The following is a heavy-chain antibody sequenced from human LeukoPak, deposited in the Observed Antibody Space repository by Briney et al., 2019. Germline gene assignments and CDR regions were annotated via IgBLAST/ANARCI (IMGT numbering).Heavy chain of an antibody. CDR2: ISYSGNT. CDR1: GGSISSYY. D-gene: IGHD2-8*02. V-gene: IGHV4-59*01. J-gene: IGHJ4*02. CDR3: ARGRRKIWWLNYFDY. Sequence: SETLSLTCTVSGGSISSYYWNWIRQPPGKGLEWIGYISYSGNTNYNPSLKSRVTISVDTSKNQFSLKLNSVTAADTAVSNCARGRRKIWWLNYFDYWGQGTLVTLSS.